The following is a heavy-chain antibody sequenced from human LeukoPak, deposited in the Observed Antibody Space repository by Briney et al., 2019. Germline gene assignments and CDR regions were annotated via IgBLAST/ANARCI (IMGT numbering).Heavy chain of an antibody. Sequence: PGGSLRLSCAGSGFTVSSNYMSWVRQAPGKGLEWVSVIYSGGSTYYADSVKGRFTISRDNSKNTLYLQMNSLRAEDTAVYYCARETYSSSWHKYYYYGMDVWGQGTTVTVSS. CDR1: GFTVSSNY. CDR2: IYSGGST. D-gene: IGHD6-13*01. J-gene: IGHJ6*02. CDR3: ARETYSSSWHKYYYYGMDV. V-gene: IGHV3-53*01.